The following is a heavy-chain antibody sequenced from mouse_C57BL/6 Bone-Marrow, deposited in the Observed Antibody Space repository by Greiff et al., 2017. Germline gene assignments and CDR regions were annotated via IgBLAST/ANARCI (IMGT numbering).Heavy chain of an antibody. V-gene: IGHV1-50*01. Sequence: QVQLQQPGAELVKPGASVKLSCKASGYTFTSYWMQWVKQSPGQGLEWSGEIDPSDSYTNYNQKFKGKATLTVDTSSSTAYMQLSSLTSEDSAVYYCARCNYGFAYWGQGTLVTVSA. CDR2: IDPSDSYT. J-gene: IGHJ3*01. CDR3: ARCNYGFAY. D-gene: IGHD2-1*01. CDR1: GYTFTSYW.